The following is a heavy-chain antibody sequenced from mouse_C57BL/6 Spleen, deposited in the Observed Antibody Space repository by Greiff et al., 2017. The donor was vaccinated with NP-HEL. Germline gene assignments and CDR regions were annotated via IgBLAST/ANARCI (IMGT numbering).Heavy chain of an antibody. Sequence: VQRVESGAELVRPGTSVKVSCKASGYAFTNYLIEWVKQRPGQGLEWIGVINPGSGGTNYNEKFKGKATLTADKSSSTAYMQLSSLTSEDSAFYFCARRIPFITTVVATGYFDVWGTGTTVTVSS. J-gene: IGHJ1*03. CDR2: INPGSGGT. CDR1: GYAFTNYL. CDR3: ARRIPFITTVVATGYFDV. V-gene: IGHV1-54*01. D-gene: IGHD1-1*01.